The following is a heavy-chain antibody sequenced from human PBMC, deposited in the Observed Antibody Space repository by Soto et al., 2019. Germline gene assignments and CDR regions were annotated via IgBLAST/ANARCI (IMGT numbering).Heavy chain of an antibody. J-gene: IGHJ4*02. V-gene: IGHV4-31*03. CDR3: AIGGSGSYFVY. CDR1: GGSISSGGYY. Sequence: QVQLQESGPGLVKPSQTLSLTCTVSGGSISSGGYYWSWIRQHPGKGLEWIGYIYYSGSTYYNPSLQSRVTISVDTSKNQFSLKLSSVTAEDTAVYYCAIGGSGSYFVYWGQGTLVTVSS. D-gene: IGHD3-10*01. CDR2: IYYSGST.